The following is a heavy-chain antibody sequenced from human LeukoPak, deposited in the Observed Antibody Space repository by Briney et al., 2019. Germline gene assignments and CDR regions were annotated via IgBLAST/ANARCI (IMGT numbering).Heavy chain of an antibody. J-gene: IGHJ4*02. CDR3: ARHLSDITSSPNY. CDR2: IYPRDSRT. D-gene: IGHD2-2*01. CDR1: GYSFSSYW. V-gene: IGHV5-51*01. Sequence: GESLKISWKGSGYSFSSYWIAWVRQMPGKGLEWMGVIYPRDSRTTYSPSFQDQVTISADKSISIAYLKWTSLKASDTAMYYCARHLSDITSSPNYWGPGTLVTVSS.